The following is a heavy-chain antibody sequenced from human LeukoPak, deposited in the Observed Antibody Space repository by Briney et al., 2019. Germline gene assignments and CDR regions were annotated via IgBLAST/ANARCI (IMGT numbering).Heavy chain of an antibody. CDR1: GFTFSSYA. CDR3: ARAVVVAVAGTLGY. V-gene: IGHV3-30-3*01. J-gene: IGHJ4*02. CDR2: ISYDGSNK. Sequence: GRSLRLSCAASGFTFSSYAMHWVRQGPGKGLEWVAVISYDGSNKYYADSVKGRFTISRDNSKNTLYLQMNSLRAEDTAVYYCARAVVVAVAGTLGYWGQGTLVTVSS. D-gene: IGHD6-19*01.